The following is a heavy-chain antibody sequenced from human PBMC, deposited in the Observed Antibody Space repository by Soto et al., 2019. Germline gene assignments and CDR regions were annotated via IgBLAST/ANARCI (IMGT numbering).Heavy chain of an antibody. Sequence: SETLSLTCTVSGGSISSSSYYWGWIRQPPGKGLEWIGSIYYSGSTYYNPSLKSRVTMSVDTSKNQFSLKLSSVTAADTAVYYCARHIRAVAEGNWFDPWGQGTLVTVSS. J-gene: IGHJ5*02. D-gene: IGHD6-19*01. CDR1: GGSISSSSYY. CDR3: ARHIRAVAEGNWFDP. V-gene: IGHV4-39*01. CDR2: IYYSGST.